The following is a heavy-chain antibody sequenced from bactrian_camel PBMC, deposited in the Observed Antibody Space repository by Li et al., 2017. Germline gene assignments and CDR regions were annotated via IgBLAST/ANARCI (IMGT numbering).Heavy chain of an antibody. D-gene: IGHD3*01. CDR3: AADWDCRKVTVAHTNFGY. CDR2: LASDGSS. V-gene: IGHV3S53*01. CDR1: AYTPANVR. J-gene: IGHJ6*01. Sequence: HVQLVESGGGSVQAGGSLRLSCAFDAYTPANVRMAWFRQAPGKEREGVASLASDGSSIYANSLKGRFTISRDSSNNTLFLQMNSLKPEDSAMYFCAADWDCRKVTVAHTNFGYWGQGTQVTVS.